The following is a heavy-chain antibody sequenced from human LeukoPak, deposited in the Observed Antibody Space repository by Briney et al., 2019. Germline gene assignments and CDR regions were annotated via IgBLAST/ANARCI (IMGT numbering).Heavy chain of an antibody. Sequence: GGSLRLSCAASGFTFSNYEMNWVRQTAGKGLEWVSFTSDNGKAKSYVDSVRGRFIISRDNAKTSLFLQMSSLRVEDTAVYYCARARIAAPLLDYWGQGTLVTVSS. V-gene: IGHV3-48*03. J-gene: IGHJ4*02. D-gene: IGHD6-13*01. CDR3: ARARIAAPLLDY. CDR2: TSDNGKAK. CDR1: GFTFSNYE.